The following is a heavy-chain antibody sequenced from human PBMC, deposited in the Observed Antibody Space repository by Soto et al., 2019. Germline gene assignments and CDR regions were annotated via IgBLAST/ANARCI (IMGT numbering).Heavy chain of an antibody. CDR1: GYSIGTYNW. Sequence: QLHLQELGPGLVKPSDTLSLTCAVPGYSIGTYNWWAWIRQPPGKGLEWIGYIYYTGTVYYNLSLKNRVSMSVDTARDQFSLRLSSVTAADTAVYYCARTSRLKTGQLDYWGPGALVTVSS. CDR3: ARTSRLKTGQLDY. CDR2: IYYTGTV. J-gene: IGHJ4*02. D-gene: IGHD3-9*01. V-gene: IGHV4-28*05.